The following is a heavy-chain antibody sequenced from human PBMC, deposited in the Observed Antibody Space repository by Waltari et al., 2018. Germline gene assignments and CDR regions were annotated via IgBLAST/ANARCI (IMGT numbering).Heavy chain of an antibody. CDR1: GASVSRNRPA. CDR3: ARDPHGDAFNV. Sequence: QVELQQSGPGLVKPSPTLSLTCVISGASVSRNRPAWNWIRQSPSRGLEWLGRTYDRSKWYNDYAVSVKSRITINPDTSKNQFSLQLNSVTPEDTAVYYCARDPHGDAFNVWGQGTMVTVSS. CDR2: TYDRSKWYN. J-gene: IGHJ3*01. V-gene: IGHV6-1*01.